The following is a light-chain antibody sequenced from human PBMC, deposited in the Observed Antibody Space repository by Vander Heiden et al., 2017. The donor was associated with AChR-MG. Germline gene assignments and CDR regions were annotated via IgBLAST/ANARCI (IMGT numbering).Light chain of an antibody. J-gene: IGLJ2*01. V-gene: IGLV3-19*01. Sequence: SSEPTQDPAVSVALGQTVRLTCQGDSLRSYYASWYQQKPGQAPVLVIYGKNNRPSGTPDRFSGSSSGNTASLTITGAQAEDEADYYCNSRDSSGNHLVVFGGGTKLTVL. CDR3: NSRDSSGNHLVV. CDR2: GKN. CDR1: SLRSYY.